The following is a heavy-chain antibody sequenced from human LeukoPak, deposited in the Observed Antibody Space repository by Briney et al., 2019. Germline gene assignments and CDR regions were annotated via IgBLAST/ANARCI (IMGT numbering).Heavy chain of an antibody. Sequence: GGSLRLSCAASGFTFSRYSMNWVRQAPGKGLEWVSSISSSSSYIYYADSVKGRFTISRDNAKNSLDLQMNSLRAEDTAVYYCVRDDDRPDNGLDYWGQGTLVTVSS. CDR1: GFTFSRYS. CDR3: VRDDDRPDNGLDY. D-gene: IGHD3-22*01. J-gene: IGHJ4*02. CDR2: ISSSSSYI. V-gene: IGHV3-21*01.